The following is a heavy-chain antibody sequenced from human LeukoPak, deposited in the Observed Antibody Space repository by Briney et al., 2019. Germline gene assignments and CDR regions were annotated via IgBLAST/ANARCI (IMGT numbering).Heavy chain of an antibody. V-gene: IGHV4-61*02. D-gene: IGHD3-3*01. CDR3: VREYYDSSS. J-gene: IGHJ4*02. Sequence: SQTLSLTCTVSGGSISSGSYYWSWIRQPAGKGLEWIGRIYTSGSTNYNPSLKSRVTISVDTSKNQFSLKLSSVTAADTAVYYCVREYYDSSSWGQGTLVTVSS. CDR1: GGSISSGSYY. CDR2: IYTSGST.